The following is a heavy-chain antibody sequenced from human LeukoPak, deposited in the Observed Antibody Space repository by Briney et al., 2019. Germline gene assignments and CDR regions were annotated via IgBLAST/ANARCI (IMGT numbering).Heavy chain of an antibody. CDR2: INSDSSLM. CDR3: ARGTVPWP. J-gene: IGHJ5*02. V-gene: IGHV3-21*01. Sequence: GGSLRLSCVTCGFTYTSVSMSCVRQAPGKGLEWVSSINSDSSLMYYAESVKGRFTISRDNARNSLYLQMSSLRVEDTAVYYCARGTVPWPWGQGTLVTVSS. CDR1: GFTYTSVS.